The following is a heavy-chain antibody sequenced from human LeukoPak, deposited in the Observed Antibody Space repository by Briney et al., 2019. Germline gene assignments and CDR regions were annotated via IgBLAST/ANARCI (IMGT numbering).Heavy chain of an antibody. CDR2: VFYTGRT. CDR3: ARHIAVSYDAFDL. J-gene: IGHJ3*01. V-gene: IGHV4-59*08. D-gene: IGHD6-19*01. Sequence: SETLSLTCTVSGGSITGYYWSWIRQPPGKGLEWIGYVFYTGRTLYNPSLKSRVTISVDTSKTQFSLKLTSVTAADTAVYYCARHIAVSYDAFDLWGRGTMVTVSS. CDR1: GGSITGYY.